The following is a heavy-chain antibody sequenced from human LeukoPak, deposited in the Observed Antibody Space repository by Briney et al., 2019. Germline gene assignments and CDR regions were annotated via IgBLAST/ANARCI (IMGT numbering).Heavy chain of an antibody. Sequence: SETLSLTCTVSGGSISTRGHYWGWIRQPPGKGLEWIGSMYYSGSTYYNSSLKSRVTISIDTSKNQISLKLTSVTAADTAIYYCARLRGYSYGFLDCWSQGTLVTVSS. CDR3: ARLRGYSYGFLDC. J-gene: IGHJ4*02. V-gene: IGHV4-39*01. CDR2: MYYSGST. D-gene: IGHD5-18*01. CDR1: GGSISTRGHY.